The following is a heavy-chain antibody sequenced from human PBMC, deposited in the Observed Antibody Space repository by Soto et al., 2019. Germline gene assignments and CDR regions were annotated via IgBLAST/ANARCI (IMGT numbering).Heavy chain of an antibody. V-gene: IGHV1-69*13. CDR1: GGTFSSHS. CDR2: IITLFGTS. CDR3: ARGGYSSTWSNLLDRSGLDV. Sequence: SVKVSCKASGGTFSSHSINWVRQAPGQGLEWMGGIITLFGTSNYAQNFQGRVTITADQSTSTAYMELNSLTSDDTAVYYCARGGYSSTWSNLLDRSGLDVWGQGTTVTV. J-gene: IGHJ6*02. D-gene: IGHD6-13*01.